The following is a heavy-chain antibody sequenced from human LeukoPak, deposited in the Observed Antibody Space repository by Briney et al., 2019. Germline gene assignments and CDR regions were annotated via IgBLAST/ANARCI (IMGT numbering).Heavy chain of an antibody. V-gene: IGHV1-58*01. CDR2: IVVGSGNT. CDR3: AAGTASITIFDYYYGMDV. CDR1: GFTFTRSA. J-gene: IGHJ6*02. D-gene: IGHD3-9*01. Sequence: SVKVSCKASGFTFTRSAVQWGRQARGQRLEWIGWIVVGSGNTNYAQKFQERVTITRDMSTSTAYMELSSLRSEDTAVYYCAAGTASITIFDYYYGMDVWGQGTTVTVSS.